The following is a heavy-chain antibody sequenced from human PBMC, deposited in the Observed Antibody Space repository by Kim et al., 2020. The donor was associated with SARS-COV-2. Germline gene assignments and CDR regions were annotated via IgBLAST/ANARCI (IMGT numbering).Heavy chain of an antibody. D-gene: IGHD3-10*01. CDR1: GGSISSGGYY. V-gene: IGHV4-31*03. J-gene: IGHJ3*02. Sequence: SETLSLTCTVSGGSISSGGYYWSWIRQHPGKGLEWIGYIYYSGSTYYNPSLKSRVTISVDTSKNQFSLKLSSVTAADTAVYYCAREPLKDYYGSGSPGRHAFDIWGQGTMVTVSS. CDR2: IYYSGST. CDR3: AREPLKDYYGSGSPGRHAFDI.